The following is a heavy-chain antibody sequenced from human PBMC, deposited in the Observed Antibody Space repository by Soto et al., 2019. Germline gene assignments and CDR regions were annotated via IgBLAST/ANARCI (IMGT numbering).Heavy chain of an antibody. J-gene: IGHJ4*02. CDR3: ARVFDFWSGNDY. V-gene: IGHV4-59*01. CDR1: GGSISSYY. CDR2: IYYSGST. Sequence: SETLSLTCTVSGGSISSYYWSWIRQPPGKGLEWIGYIYYSGSTNYNPSLKSRVTISVDTSKNQFSLKLSSVTAADTAVYYCARVFDFWSGNDYWGQGTLVTVSS. D-gene: IGHD3-3*01.